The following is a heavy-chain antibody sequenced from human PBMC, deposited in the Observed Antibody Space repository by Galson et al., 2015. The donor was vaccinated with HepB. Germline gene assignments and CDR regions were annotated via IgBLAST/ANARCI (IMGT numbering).Heavy chain of an antibody. CDR1: GFTVISNY. Sequence: SLRLSCAASGFTVISNYVTWVRQAPGKGLEWVSVIYFGGTTSYADSVKGRFTISRDHSKNTMYLQMNSLRAEDTAVYYYARGGWFGNAFDVWGKGTLVTVSS. V-gene: IGHV3-66*01. CDR2: IYFGGTT. J-gene: IGHJ3*01. D-gene: IGHD3-10*01. CDR3: ARGGWFGNAFDV.